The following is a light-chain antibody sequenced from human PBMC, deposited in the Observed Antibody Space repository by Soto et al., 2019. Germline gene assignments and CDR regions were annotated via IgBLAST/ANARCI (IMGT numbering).Light chain of an antibody. CDR3: QQFSSYPLT. J-gene: IGKJ4*01. V-gene: IGKV3-20*01. CDR1: QSLSSSQ. CDR2: DAS. Sequence: EVVLTQSPGTLSLSPGERATLSCRASQSLSSSQLAWYQQKPGQAPRLLIHDASSRATGISDRFTGSGSGTDFTLTITTLEPEDFAVYYCQQFSSYPLTFGGGTKVDIK.